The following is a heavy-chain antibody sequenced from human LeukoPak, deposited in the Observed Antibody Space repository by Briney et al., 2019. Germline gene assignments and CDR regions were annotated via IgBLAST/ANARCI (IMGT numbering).Heavy chain of an antibody. J-gene: IGHJ4*02. V-gene: IGHV3-23*01. CDR2: VSGSGGIT. D-gene: IGHD2-2*01. CDR1: GFTFRSYA. Sequence: GGSLRLSCAASGFTFRSYAMSWVRQAPGKGLEWVSGVSGSGGITYYADSVKGRFTISRDNSKNTLYLQMNSLRAEDKALYYCARRPLVRYFDCWGQGTLVTVSS. CDR3: ARRPLVRYFDC.